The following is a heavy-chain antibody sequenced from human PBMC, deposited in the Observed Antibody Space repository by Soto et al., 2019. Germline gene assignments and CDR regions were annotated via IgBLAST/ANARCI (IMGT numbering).Heavy chain of an antibody. CDR3: TRPDYGGNSGTGDY. CDR1: GLAFTGSG. D-gene: IGHD2-21*01. V-gene: IGHV3-73*02. CDR2: IRSHTNNYAT. Sequence: EVQLVESGGGLVQPGGSLKLSCETSGLAFTGSGIQWVRQAFGKGLEWVGRIRSHTNNYATQYAASVKGRFIISRDDSKNTAYLQMNSLKTEDSAVYYCTRPDYGGNSGTGDYWGQGTLVIVSS. J-gene: IGHJ4*02.